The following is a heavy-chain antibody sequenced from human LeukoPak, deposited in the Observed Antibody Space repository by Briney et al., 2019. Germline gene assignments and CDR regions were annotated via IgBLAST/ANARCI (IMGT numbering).Heavy chain of an antibody. CDR2: ISAYNGNT. CDR3: ARDPLRFLEWPFDP. D-gene: IGHD3-3*01. V-gene: IGHV1-18*01. CDR1: GYTFTSYG. Sequence: ASVKVSCKASGYTFTSYGISWVRQAPGQGLEWMGWISAYNGNTNYAQKLQGRVTMTTDTSTSTAYMELRSLRSDDTAVYYCARDPLRFLEWPFDPWGQGTLVTVSS. J-gene: IGHJ5*02.